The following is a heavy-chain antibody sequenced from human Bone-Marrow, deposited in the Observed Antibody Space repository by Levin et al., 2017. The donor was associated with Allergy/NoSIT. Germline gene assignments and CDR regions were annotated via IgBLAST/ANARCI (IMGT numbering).Heavy chain of an antibody. CDR2: TRNKANSYTT. J-gene: IGHJ4*02. Sequence: GESLKISCAASGFTFSDHYMDWVRQAPGKGLEWVGRTRNKANSYTTEYAASVKGRFTISRDDSKNSLYLQMNSLKTEDTAVYYCASGIGGPDYWGQGTLVTVSS. CDR3: ASGIGGPDY. D-gene: IGHD3-16*01. V-gene: IGHV3-72*01. CDR1: GFTFSDHY.